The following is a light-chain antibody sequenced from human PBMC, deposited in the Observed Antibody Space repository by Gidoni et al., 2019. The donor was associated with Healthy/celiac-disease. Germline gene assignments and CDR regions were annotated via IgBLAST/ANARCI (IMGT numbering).Light chain of an antibody. V-gene: IGLV1-47*01. CDR3: AAWDDSLSGWV. J-gene: IGLJ3*02. Sequence: QSVLTQPPSASGTPGQRVTISCSGSSSNIGSNYVYWYQQLPGTAPKLLTYRNNQRPSCVPDRFSCSKSGPSASLAISGLLSADEADYYCAAWDDSLSGWVFGGGTKLTVL. CDR1: SSNIGSNY. CDR2: RNN.